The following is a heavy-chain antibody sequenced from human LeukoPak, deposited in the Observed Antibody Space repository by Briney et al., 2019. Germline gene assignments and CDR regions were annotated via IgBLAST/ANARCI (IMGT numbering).Heavy chain of an antibody. V-gene: IGHV1-8*02. CDR2: MNPNSGNT. CDR3: ATWGYYDNSGYFYFNS. J-gene: IGHJ4*02. D-gene: IGHD3-22*01. Sequence: ASVKVSCKASGGTFSSYAISWVRQATGQGLEWIGWMNPNSGNTGYAQKFQGRVTMTRNTSISTAYMELSSLRSEDTAVYFCATWGYYDNSGYFYFNSWGQGTLVTVSS. CDR1: GGTFSSYA.